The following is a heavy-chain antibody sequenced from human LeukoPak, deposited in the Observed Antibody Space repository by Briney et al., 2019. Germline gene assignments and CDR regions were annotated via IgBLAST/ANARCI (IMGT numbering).Heavy chain of an antibody. CDR2: ISWNSGSI. CDR1: GFTLDDYA. Sequence: GGSLRLSCAASGFTLDDYAMHWVRQAPGKGLEWVSGISWNSGSIGYADSVKGRFTISRDNAKNSLYLQMNSLRAEDTALYYCAKDLVTTSYWGQGTLVTVSS. CDR3: AKDLVTTSY. V-gene: IGHV3-9*01. D-gene: IGHD4-17*01. J-gene: IGHJ4*02.